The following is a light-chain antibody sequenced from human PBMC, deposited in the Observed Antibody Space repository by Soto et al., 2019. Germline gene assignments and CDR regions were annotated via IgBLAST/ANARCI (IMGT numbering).Light chain of an antibody. CDR3: QHYHDWPLT. CDR1: ETVSTN. V-gene: IGKV3-15*01. CDR2: FAS. Sequence: RVMTQSPAAMYVSPGERDTLSCRASETVSTNLAWYHQKPGQDPRLLIYFASTRAPGVPARFSGSGAGTEFTLTISSLQSDESAVYYCQHYHDWPLTFGGGNKVEIK. J-gene: IGKJ4*01.